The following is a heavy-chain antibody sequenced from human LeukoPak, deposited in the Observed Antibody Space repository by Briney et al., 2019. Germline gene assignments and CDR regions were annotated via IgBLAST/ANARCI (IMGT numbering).Heavy chain of an antibody. Sequence: ASVKVSCKASGYTFTSYYMHWVRQAPGQGLEWMGIINPSGGSTSYAQKFQGRVTMTRDTSTSTVYMELSSLRSEDTAVYYCARDRVWYSSSWYLDYWGQGTLVTVSS. V-gene: IGHV1-46*01. CDR1: GYTFTSYY. CDR3: ARDRVWYSSSWYLDY. D-gene: IGHD6-13*01. CDR2: INPSGGST. J-gene: IGHJ4*02.